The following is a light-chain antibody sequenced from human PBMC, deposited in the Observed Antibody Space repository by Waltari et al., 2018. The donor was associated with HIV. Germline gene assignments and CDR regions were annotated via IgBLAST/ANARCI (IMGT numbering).Light chain of an antibody. CDR1: SRDVGAYNY. Sequence: QSALTQPPSASGSPGQSVTISCTGTSRDVGAYNYVSWFQQHPGKAPKLMSYDVTKRPSWVPDRFSGSKSGTTASLTVSGLQAEDEADDYCASHAGSKDVVGGGTRLTVL. CDR2: DVT. J-gene: IGLJ2*01. V-gene: IGLV2-8*01. CDR3: ASHAGSKDV.